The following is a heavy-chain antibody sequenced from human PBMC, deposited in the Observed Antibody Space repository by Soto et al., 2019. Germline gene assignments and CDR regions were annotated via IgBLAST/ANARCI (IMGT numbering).Heavy chain of an antibody. D-gene: IGHD3-22*01. CDR3: ARDGAPYYYYDSSGYYFDAFDI. CDR1: GYTFTSYG. V-gene: IGHV1-18*01. CDR2: ISAYNGNT. Sequence: ASVKVSCKASGYTFTSYGISWVRQAPGQGLEWMGWISAYNGNTNYAQKLQGRVTMTTDTSTSTAYMELRSLRSDDTAVYYCARDGAPYYYYDSSGYYFDAFDIWGQGTMVTVSS. J-gene: IGHJ3*02.